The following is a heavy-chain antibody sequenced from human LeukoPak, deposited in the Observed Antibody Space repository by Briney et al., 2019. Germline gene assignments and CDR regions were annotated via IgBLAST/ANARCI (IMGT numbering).Heavy chain of an antibody. Sequence: SETLSLTCAVYGGSFSGYYWSWIRQHPGKGLEWIGYIYYSGSTYYNPSLKSRVTISVDTSKNQFSLKLSSVTAADTAVYYCARYSSSQESWFDPWGQGTLVTVSS. CDR2: IYYSGST. CDR1: GGSFSGYY. J-gene: IGHJ5*02. CDR3: ARYSSSQESWFDP. D-gene: IGHD6-13*01. V-gene: IGHV4-31*11.